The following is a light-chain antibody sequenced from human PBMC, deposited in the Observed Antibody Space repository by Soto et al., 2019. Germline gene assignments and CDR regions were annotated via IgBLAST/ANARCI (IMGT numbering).Light chain of an antibody. CDR3: HQFYSTPYT. V-gene: IGKV4-1*01. CDR2: WAS. J-gene: IGKJ2*01. Sequence: DIVLTQSPDSLALSLGERATINCKSSQSVLHSSNNYNYLAWYQQKPGQPPKLLIYWASTRESGVPDRFSGSGSGTDFTLTIGSLQAEDVTVYYCHQFYSTPYTFGQGTKLEIK. CDR1: QSVLHSSNNYNY.